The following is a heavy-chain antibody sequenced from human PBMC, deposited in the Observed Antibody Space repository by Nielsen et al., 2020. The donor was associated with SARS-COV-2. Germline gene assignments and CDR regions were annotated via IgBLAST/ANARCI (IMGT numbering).Heavy chain of an antibody. D-gene: IGHD7-27*01. CDR1: GFTFSSYW. Sequence: GGSLRLSCAASGFTFSSYWMSWVRQAPGKGLEWVANIKQDGSEKYYVDSVKGRFTISRDNAKNSLYRQMNSLRAEDTAVYYCAREGLGIGYYYYGMDVWGQGITVTVSS. V-gene: IGHV3-7*01. J-gene: IGHJ6*02. CDR2: IKQDGSEK. CDR3: AREGLGIGYYYYGMDV.